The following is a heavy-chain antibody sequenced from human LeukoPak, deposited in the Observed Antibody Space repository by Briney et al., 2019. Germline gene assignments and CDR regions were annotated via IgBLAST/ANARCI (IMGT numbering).Heavy chain of an antibody. J-gene: IGHJ4*02. Sequence: PGGSLRLSCITSGFTFSAYAMTWVRQAPRQGLEWISSIDGSGDKTYYGDSVKGRFTISRDNSKNTLYLQMNSLRAEDTAVYYCARFYKGGATHFDYWGQGTLVTVSS. CDR2: IDGSGDKT. CDR1: GFTFSAYA. V-gene: IGHV3-23*01. CDR3: ARFYKGGATHFDY. D-gene: IGHD1-26*01.